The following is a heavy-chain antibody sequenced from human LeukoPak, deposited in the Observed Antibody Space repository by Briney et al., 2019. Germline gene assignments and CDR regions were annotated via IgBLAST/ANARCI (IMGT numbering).Heavy chain of an antibody. CDR3: ARGVGSGSYYKVVTPGFGWFDP. V-gene: IGHV4-59*12. J-gene: IGHJ5*02. D-gene: IGHD3-10*01. CDR2: IYDSGST. CDR1: GGSISSYY. Sequence: SETLSLTCTVSGGSISSYYWSWIRQPPGKGLEWIGYIYDSGSTNHNPSLKSRVTISVDTSKNQFSLKLSSVTAADTAVYYCARGVGSGSYYKVVTPGFGWFDPWGQGTLVTVSS.